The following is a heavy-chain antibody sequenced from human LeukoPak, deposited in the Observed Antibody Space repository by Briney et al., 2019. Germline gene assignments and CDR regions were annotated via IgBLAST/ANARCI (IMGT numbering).Heavy chain of an antibody. CDR1: GGTFSSYA. CDR3: ARVPPIFGVVPPFDY. CDR2: IIPNFGTA. D-gene: IGHD3-3*01. Sequence: ASVKVSCKASGGTFSSYAISWVRQAPGQGLEWMGGIIPNFGTANYAQKFQGRVTITTDESTSTAYMELSSLRSEDTAVYYCARVPPIFGVVPPFDYWGQGTLVTVSS. J-gene: IGHJ4*02. V-gene: IGHV1-69*05.